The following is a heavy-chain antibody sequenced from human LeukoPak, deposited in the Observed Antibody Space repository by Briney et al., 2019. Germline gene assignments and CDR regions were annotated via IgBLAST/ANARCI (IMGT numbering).Heavy chain of an antibody. CDR2: INGNGGAT. CDR3: AKGGAYYDFIFDP. V-gene: IGHV3-23*01. J-gene: IGHJ5*02. CDR1: GSTFRSYA. D-gene: IGHD3-3*01. Sequence: PAGGSLRLSCAASGSTFRSYAMSWVRQAPGKGLDWVSTINGNGGATYYADSVRGRFTISRDNSKNTLYLQMNSLRAEDTAVFYCAKGGAYYDFIFDPWGQGTLVTVSS.